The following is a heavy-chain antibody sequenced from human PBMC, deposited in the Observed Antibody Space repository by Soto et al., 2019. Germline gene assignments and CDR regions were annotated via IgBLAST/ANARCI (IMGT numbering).Heavy chain of an antibody. Sequence: GESLKISCKGSGYSFTSYWIGWVRQMPGKGLEWMGIIYPGDSDTRYSPSFQGQVTISADKSISTAYLQWSSLKASDTAMNYCARHGDDYYYYMDVWGKGTTVTVSS. D-gene: IGHD3-10*01. CDR1: GYSFTSYW. V-gene: IGHV5-51*01. J-gene: IGHJ6*03. CDR2: IYPGDSDT. CDR3: ARHGDDYYYYMDV.